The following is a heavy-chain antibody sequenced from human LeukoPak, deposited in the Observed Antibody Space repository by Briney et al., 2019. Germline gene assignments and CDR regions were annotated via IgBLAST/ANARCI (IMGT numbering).Heavy chain of an antibody. V-gene: IGHV3-23*01. CDR2: ISGSGGGT. J-gene: IGHJ5*02. CDR1: GFTFSSYG. D-gene: IGHD3-10*01. CDR3: AKAGGYGSGSYLTWFDP. Sequence: GGSLRLSCAASGFTFSSYGMSWVRQAPGKGLEWVSGISGSGGGTNYADSVKGRFTISRDNSKNTLYLQMSSLRAVDTAVYYCAKAGGYGSGSYLTWFDPWGQGTLVTVSS.